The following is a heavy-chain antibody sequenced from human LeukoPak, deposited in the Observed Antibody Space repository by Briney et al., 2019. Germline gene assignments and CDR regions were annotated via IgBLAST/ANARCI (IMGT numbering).Heavy chain of an antibody. CDR3: ARETIAAAGRSFDY. D-gene: IGHD6-13*01. CDR1: GGSVSSGNYY. CDR2: IFYSGNT. V-gene: IGHV4-61*01. Sequence: SETLSLTCTDSGGSVSSGNYYWNWIRQPPGKGLEWLGYIFYSGNTNYNPSLKSRVTISLDTSNNQFSLRLSSVTAADTAVYYCARETIAAAGRSFDYWGQGTLVTVSS. J-gene: IGHJ4*02.